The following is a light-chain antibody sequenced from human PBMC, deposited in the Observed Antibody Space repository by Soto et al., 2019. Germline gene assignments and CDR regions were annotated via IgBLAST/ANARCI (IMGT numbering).Light chain of an antibody. CDR3: QQYNSYSPT. CDR1: QSINRW. Sequence: DIQMTQSPSTLSASVGDRVTITCRASQSINRWLAWYQQEPGKAPKLLIHKTSSLQSGVPSRFSGSGSGTDFTLTISSLHPDDFATYYCQQYNSYSPTFGQGTKVDIK. J-gene: IGKJ1*01. CDR2: KTS. V-gene: IGKV1-5*03.